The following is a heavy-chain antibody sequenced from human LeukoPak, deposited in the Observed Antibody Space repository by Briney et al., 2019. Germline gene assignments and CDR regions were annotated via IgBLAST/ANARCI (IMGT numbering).Heavy chain of an antibody. CDR1: GGSITTTNW. V-gene: IGHV4-4*02. Sequence: SEALSLTCAVSGGSITTTNWWSWVRQPPGKGLEWIGEVHLNGATNYNPSLESRFSMSIDKSNNHLSLEVTSVTAADTAMYYCTRESGAFSPFGFWGQGTLVTVSS. CDR3: TRESGAFSPFGF. CDR2: VHLNGAT. J-gene: IGHJ4*02. D-gene: IGHD1-26*01.